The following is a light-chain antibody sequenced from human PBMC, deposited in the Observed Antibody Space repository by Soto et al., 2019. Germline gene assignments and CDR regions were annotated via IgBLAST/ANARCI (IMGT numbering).Light chain of an antibody. V-gene: IGLV2-14*01. CDR3: SSYTSISPYV. Sequence: QSALTQPASVSGSPGQSITISCTGTSSDVGGYNYVSWYQQHPGKAPKLMIYEVSNRPSGVSNRFSGSKSGNTASLTISGLQAEDEADYYCSSYTSISPYVFGTVTKVTVL. CDR2: EVS. CDR1: SSDVGGYNY. J-gene: IGLJ1*01.